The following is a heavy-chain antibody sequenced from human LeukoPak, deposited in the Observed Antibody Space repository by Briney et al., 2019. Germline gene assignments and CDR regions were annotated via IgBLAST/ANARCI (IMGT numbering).Heavy chain of an antibody. Sequence: GGSLRLSCAATGFTFSNFAMHWDRQAPGKGLEWVAVVSYDGSYKYYADSVKGRFTISRDNSKNTLYLQMNSLRAEDTAVYYCARADGSTVVTPGVYYFDYWGQGTLVTVSS. CDR3: ARADGSTVVTPGVYYFDY. J-gene: IGHJ4*02. CDR2: VSYDGSYK. D-gene: IGHD4-23*01. V-gene: IGHV3-30*04. CDR1: GFTFSNFA.